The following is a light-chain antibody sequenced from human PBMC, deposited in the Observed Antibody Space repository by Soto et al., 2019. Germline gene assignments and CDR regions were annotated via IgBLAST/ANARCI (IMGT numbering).Light chain of an antibody. J-gene: IGKJ1*01. V-gene: IGKV1-5*03. CDR3: QQYNDNWT. CDR1: QSISSW. CDR2: KAS. Sequence: DIQMTQSPSTLSASVGDRVTITCRASQSISSWMAWYQQKPGQAPKLLIYKASTLQSGFPSRFSGSGSGTEFTLAIISLQPDDSATYYCQQYNDNWTFGQGTKVDIK.